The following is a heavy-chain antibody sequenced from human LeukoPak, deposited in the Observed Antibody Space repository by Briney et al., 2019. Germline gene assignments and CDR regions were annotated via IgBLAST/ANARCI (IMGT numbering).Heavy chain of an antibody. D-gene: IGHD1-26*01. CDR1: GGSISSYY. CDR3: ARARVGATFREYDSDY. J-gene: IGHJ4*02. V-gene: IGHV4-59*01. Sequence: SETLSLTCTVSGGSISSYYWSWIRQPPGKGLEWIGYIYYSGSTNYNPSLKSRVTISVDTSKNQFSLKLSSVTAADTAVYYCARARVGATFREYDSDYWGQGTLVTVSS. CDR2: IYYSGST.